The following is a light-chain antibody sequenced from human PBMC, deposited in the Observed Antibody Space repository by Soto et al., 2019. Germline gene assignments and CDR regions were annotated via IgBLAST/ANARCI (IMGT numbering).Light chain of an antibody. Sequence: EIVMTQSPATLSVSPGERATLSCRASQSVSSNLAWYQQKPGQAPRLLIYGASTRATGSPARFSGSGSGTEFTLTISRLQSEDFAVYVCQQYDNWQYTFGQGTKLEIK. CDR3: QQYDNWQYT. V-gene: IGKV3-15*01. J-gene: IGKJ2*01. CDR2: GAS. CDR1: QSVSSN.